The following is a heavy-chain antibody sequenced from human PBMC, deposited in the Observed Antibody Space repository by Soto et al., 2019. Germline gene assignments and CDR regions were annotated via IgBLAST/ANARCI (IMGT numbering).Heavy chain of an antibody. CDR1: GYPFTGYY. V-gene: IGHV1-2*02. CDR3: ARSRLTDYFDY. J-gene: IGHJ4*02. CDR2: INPNSGAT. D-gene: IGHD3-16*01. Sequence: XSVKVSCKPSGYPFTGYYIHWVRQAPGQGLEWMGWINPNSGATNYALKFQGRVTMTRDTSISAAYMELNSLTSDDTAVYYCARSRLTDYFDYWGQGTLVTVSS.